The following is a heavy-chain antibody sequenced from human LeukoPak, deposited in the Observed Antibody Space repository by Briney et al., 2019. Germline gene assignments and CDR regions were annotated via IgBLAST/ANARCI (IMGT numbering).Heavy chain of an antibody. V-gene: IGHV3-23*01. CDR2: ISGSGGST. CDR1: GFTFSSYA. D-gene: IGHD3-9*01. J-gene: IGHJ4*02. CDR3: AKDYDILTALPGY. Sequence: GGSLRLSCAASGFTFSSYAMSWVRQAPGKGLEWVSAISGSGGSTYYADSVKGRFTTSRDNSKNTLYLQMNSLRAEDTAVYYCAKDYDILTALPGYWGQGTLVTVSS.